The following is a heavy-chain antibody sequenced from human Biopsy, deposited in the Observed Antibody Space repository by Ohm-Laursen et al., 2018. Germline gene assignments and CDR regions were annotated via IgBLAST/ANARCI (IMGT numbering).Heavy chain of an antibody. V-gene: IGHV1-2*05. CDR3: ARPSGGVSTIGFDP. D-gene: IGHD5/OR15-5a*01. CDR2: INPHTGVT. J-gene: IGHJ5*02. Sequence: GASVKVSCKSSGYDFLDFHIHWVRQVPGQGLEWIGHINPHTGVTKYAQKFLDRITMTGDTSISTAYMDLSRLTSADTGIYYCARPSGGVSTIGFDPWGLGTLVTVSS. CDR1: GYDFLDFH.